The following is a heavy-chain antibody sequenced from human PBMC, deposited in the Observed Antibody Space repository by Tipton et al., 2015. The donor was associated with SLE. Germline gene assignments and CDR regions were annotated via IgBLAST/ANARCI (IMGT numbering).Heavy chain of an antibody. CDR3: ARGATVTSNWFDP. Sequence: SLRLSCAASGFTFSSYSMNWVRQAPGKGLEWVSYISSSSSTIYYADSVKGRFTISRDNAKNSLYLQMNSLRAEDTAVYYCARGATVTSNWFDPWGQGTLVTVSS. J-gene: IGHJ5*02. CDR2: ISSSSSTI. D-gene: IGHD4-11*01. V-gene: IGHV3-48*01. CDR1: GFTFSSYS.